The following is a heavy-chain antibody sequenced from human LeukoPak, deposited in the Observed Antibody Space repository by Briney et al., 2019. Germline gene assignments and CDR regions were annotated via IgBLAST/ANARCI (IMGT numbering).Heavy chain of an antibody. CDR1: GHTFTSYG. Sequence: PGASVKFSCKASGHTFTSYGISWVRQAPGQGLEWMGWISAYNGNTNYAQKLQGRVTMTTDTSTSTAYMELRSLRSDDTAVYYCARDRASQYSWFDPWGQGTLVTVSS. D-gene: IGHD2/OR15-2a*01. J-gene: IGHJ5*02. CDR2: ISAYNGNT. CDR3: ARDRASQYSWFDP. V-gene: IGHV1-18*01.